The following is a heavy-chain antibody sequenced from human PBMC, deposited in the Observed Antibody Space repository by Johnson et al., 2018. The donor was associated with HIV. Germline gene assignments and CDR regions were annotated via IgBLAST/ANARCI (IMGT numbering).Heavy chain of an antibody. CDR1: GFTFSSYG. D-gene: IGHD3/OR15-3a*01. CDR3: AKGFFELDDAFDI. CDR2: IRYDGSNK. Sequence: VQLVESGGGVVQPGGSLRLSCVGSGFTFSSYGMHWVRQAPGKGLEWVAFIRYDGSNKYYADSVKGRFTISRDNSKNTLYLQMNSLRAEDTAVYYCAKGFFELDDAFDIWGQGTMVTVSS. V-gene: IGHV3-30*02. J-gene: IGHJ3*02.